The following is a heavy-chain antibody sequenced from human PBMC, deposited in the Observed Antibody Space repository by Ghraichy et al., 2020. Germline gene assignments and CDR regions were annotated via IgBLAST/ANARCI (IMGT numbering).Heavy chain of an antibody. V-gene: IGHV3-15*04. D-gene: IGHD5-12*01. J-gene: IGHJ4*02. Sequence: GGSLRLSCATSGFIFTNAWMSWVRQAPGKGLEWVGRIERKIDGGTSDYGAPVKGRFTISRDDSKSTMYLQMNSLDTEDTAVYYCATHRAYSAYGLLDCWGQGNLVIVSS. CDR3: ATHRAYSAYGLLDC. CDR2: IERKIDGGTS. CDR1: GFIFTNAW.